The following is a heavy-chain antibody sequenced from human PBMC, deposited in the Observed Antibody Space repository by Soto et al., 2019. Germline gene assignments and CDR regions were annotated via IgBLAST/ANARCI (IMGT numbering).Heavy chain of an antibody. CDR3: RGGGGVAVAGNDY. V-gene: IGHV4-34*01. J-gene: IGHJ4*02. Sequence: SQTLSITCAVYGGSFSGYYWSWIRQPPRKGLEWIGEINHSGSTNYNPSLKSRVTISVDTSKNQFSLKLSSVTAADTAVYYCRGGGGVAVAGNDYWGQGTLVTVSS. CDR2: INHSGST. CDR1: GGSFSGYY. D-gene: IGHD6-19*01.